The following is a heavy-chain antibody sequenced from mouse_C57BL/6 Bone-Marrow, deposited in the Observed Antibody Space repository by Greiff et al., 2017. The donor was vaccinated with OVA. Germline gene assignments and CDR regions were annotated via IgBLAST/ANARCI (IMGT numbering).Heavy chain of an antibody. Sequence: QVQLQQSGAELVMPGASVKLSCKASGYTFTSYWMHWVKQRPGQGLEWIGEIDPSDSYTNYNQKFKGKSTLTVDKSSSTAYMQLSSLTSEDSAVYYCAREGIITTASDDGGQGNAVTVSS. V-gene: IGHV1-69*01. D-gene: IGHD1-1*01. CDR3: AREGIITTASDD. J-gene: IGHJ4*01. CDR1: GYTFTSYW. CDR2: IDPSDSYT.